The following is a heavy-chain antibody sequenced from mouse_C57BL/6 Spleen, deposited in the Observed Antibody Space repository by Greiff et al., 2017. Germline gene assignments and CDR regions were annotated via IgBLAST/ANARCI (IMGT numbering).Heavy chain of an antibody. J-gene: IGHJ3*01. Sequence: VQLQESGAELVKPGASVKISCKASGYTFTDYYINWVKQRPGQGLEWIGWIDPGSGNTKYNEKFKGKATLTVDTSSSTAYMQLSSLTSEDSAVYFCGRGYYGSRSWFAYWGQGTLVTVSA. D-gene: IGHD1-1*01. CDR1: GYTFTDYY. CDR2: IDPGSGNT. CDR3: GRGYYGSRSWFAY. V-gene: IGHV1-84*01.